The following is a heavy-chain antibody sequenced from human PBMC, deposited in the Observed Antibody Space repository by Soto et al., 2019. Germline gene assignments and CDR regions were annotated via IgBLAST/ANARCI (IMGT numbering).Heavy chain of an antibody. CDR1: GYIFTSYW. Sequence: GESLKISCNGSGYIFTSYWISWGRQMPGKGLEWMGRIDPSDSYTNYSPSFQGHVTISADKSISTAYLQWSSLKATDTAMYYCAIRGLGVPAAIYYYGMDVWGQGTMVTVSS. CDR2: IDPSDSYT. CDR3: AIRGLGVPAAIYYYGMDV. D-gene: IGHD2-2*01. J-gene: IGHJ6*02. V-gene: IGHV5-10-1*01.